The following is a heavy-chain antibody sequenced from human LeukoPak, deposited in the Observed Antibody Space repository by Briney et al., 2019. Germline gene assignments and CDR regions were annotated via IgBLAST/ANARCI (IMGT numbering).Heavy chain of an antibody. V-gene: IGHV1-18*01. J-gene: IGHJ5*02. D-gene: IGHD2-2*01. Sequence: ASVKVSCKASGYSFGSYYINWVRQAPGQGLEWMGWVSGYNGNTKYAQKVQGRITMTADTSTTTAYMELSRLRSDDTAVYYCARGGIVVVTAAENWFDPWGQGTLVTVSS. CDR2: VSGYNGNT. CDR3: ARGGIVVVTAAENWFDP. CDR1: GYSFGSYY.